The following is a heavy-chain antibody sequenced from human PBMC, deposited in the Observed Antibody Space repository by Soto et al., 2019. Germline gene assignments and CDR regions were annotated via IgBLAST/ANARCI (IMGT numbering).Heavy chain of an antibody. J-gene: IGHJ6*02. CDR3: ATYYDEVYYYGMDV. D-gene: IGHD3-3*01. CDR1: GFTFSSYS. V-gene: IGHV3-48*01. CDR2: ISSHSRNT. Sequence: EVLLVESGGGLVQPGGSLRLSCTASGFTFSSYSMNWVRQAPGKGLEWVSYISSHSRNTHYAASVKGPFTISRDNARNSLYLPMNRLRAEDTAVYFCATYYDEVYYYGMDVWGQGTTAIVSS.